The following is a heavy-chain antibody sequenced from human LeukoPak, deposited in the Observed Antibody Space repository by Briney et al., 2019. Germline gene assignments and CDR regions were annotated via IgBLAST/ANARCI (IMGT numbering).Heavy chain of an antibody. CDR1: GGSFSGYY. Sequence: PSETLSLTCAISGGSFSGYYWSWIRQPPGKGLEWIGEINHNGSTNYNPSLKSRVTISVDTSKNQFSLKLSSVTAADTAVYYCARGPGYCSSTSCYRIYYYYYYMDVWGKGTTVTVSS. V-gene: IGHV4-34*01. CDR3: ARGPGYCSSTSCYRIYYYYYYMDV. J-gene: IGHJ6*03. D-gene: IGHD2-2*01. CDR2: INHNGST.